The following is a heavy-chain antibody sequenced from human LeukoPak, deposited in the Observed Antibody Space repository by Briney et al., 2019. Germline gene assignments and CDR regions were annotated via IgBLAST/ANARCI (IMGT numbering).Heavy chain of an antibody. CDR3: ARDYCSGGSCFTLGY. D-gene: IGHD2-15*01. CDR1: GGSISSYY. V-gene: IGHV4-34*01. J-gene: IGHJ4*02. Sequence: SETLSLTCTVSGGSISSYYWSWIRQPPGKGLEWIGEINHSGSTNYNPSLKSRVTISVDTSKNQFSLKLSSVTAADTAVYYCARDYCSGGSCFTLGYWGQGTLVTVSS. CDR2: INHSGST.